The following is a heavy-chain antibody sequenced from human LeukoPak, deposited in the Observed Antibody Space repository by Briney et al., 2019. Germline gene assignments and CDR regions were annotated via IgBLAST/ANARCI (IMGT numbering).Heavy chain of an antibody. D-gene: IGHD3-10*01. J-gene: IGHJ3*02. Sequence: PSETLSLTCTVSGGSVISYYWSWIRQPPGKGLEWIGYIYYSGSTNYNPSLKSRVTISVDTSKNQFSLKLSSVTAADTAVYYCARQVGRNDAFDIWGQGTMVTVSS. CDR1: GGSVISYY. V-gene: IGHV4-59*02. CDR3: ARQVGRNDAFDI. CDR2: IYYSGST.